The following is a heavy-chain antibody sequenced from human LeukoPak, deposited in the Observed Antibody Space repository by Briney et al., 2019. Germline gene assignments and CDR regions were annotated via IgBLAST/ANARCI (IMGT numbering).Heavy chain of an antibody. CDR3: ARDSGSRWKGY. J-gene: IGHJ4*02. V-gene: IGHV1-2*02. Sequence: ASVTVSCKACVYTFTDYSIHWVRPAPRQGREGIGWLKPGSGATSYAQKCQGRVTLTSDTSISTGYMDLSRLTSDDTAVYYFARDSGSRWKGYWGQGTLVTVSS. CDR2: LKPGSGAT. CDR1: VYTFTDYS. D-gene: IGHD6-19*01.